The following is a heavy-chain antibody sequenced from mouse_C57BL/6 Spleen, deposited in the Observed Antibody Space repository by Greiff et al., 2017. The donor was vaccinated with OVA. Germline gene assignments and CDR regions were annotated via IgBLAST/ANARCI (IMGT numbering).Heavy chain of an antibody. CDR1: GFTFSSYA. V-gene: IGHV5-4*01. D-gene: IGHD1-3*01. CDR3: ARANNDAMDY. CDR2: ISDGGSYT. Sequence: EVQGVESGGGLVKSGWSLKLSCAASGFTFSSYAMSWVRQTPEKRLEWVATISDGGSYTYYPDNVKGRFTISRDNAKNNLYLQMSHLKSEDTDMYYCARANNDAMDYWGRGTSVTVSS. J-gene: IGHJ4*01.